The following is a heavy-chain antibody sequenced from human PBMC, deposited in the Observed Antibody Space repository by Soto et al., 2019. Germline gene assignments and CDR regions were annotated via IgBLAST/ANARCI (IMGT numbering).Heavy chain of an antibody. Sequence: GASVKVSCKASGGTFSSYAISWVRQAPGQGLEWMGGIIPIFGTANYAQKFQGRVTITADESTSTAYMELSSLRSEDTAVYYCARGPHDRYSGSYTIDYWGQGTLVTVSS. CDR1: GGTFSSYA. CDR2: IIPIFGTA. V-gene: IGHV1-69*13. J-gene: IGHJ4*02. CDR3: ARGPHDRYSGSYTIDY. D-gene: IGHD1-26*01.